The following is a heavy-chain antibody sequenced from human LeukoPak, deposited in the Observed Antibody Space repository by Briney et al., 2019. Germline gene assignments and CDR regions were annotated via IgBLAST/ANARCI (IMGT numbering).Heavy chain of an antibody. D-gene: IGHD6-19*01. CDR3: ARDMVAVAPGAFDI. J-gene: IGHJ3*02. V-gene: IGHV1-2*02. Sequence: GASVKVSCKASGYTFTSYGISWVRQAPGQRLEWMGWINPNSGGTNYAQKFQGRVTMTRDTSISTAYMELSRLRSDDTAVYYCARDMVAVAPGAFDIWGQGTMVTVSS. CDR1: GYTFTSYG. CDR2: INPNSGGT.